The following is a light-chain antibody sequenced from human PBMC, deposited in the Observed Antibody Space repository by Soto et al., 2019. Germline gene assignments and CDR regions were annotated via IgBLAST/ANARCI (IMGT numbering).Light chain of an antibody. V-gene: IGLV2-11*01. CDR3: SSYAGTYSYV. CDR1: SRDVGAYNY. J-gene: IGLJ1*01. CDR2: DVI. Sequence: QSVLTQPRSVSGSPGQSVTISCTGTSRDVGAYNYVAWYQQHPGQAPKFIIFDVIKRTSGVPDRFSGSKSGNAASLTISGLQAEDEADYYCSSYAGTYSYVFGTGTKVTVL.